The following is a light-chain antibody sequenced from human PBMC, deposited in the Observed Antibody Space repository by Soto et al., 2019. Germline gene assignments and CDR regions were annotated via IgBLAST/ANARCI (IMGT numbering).Light chain of an antibody. CDR3: LQALQTPWT. J-gene: IGKJ2*02. CDR1: QSLLHSNGYKY. Sequence: DIVMTQSPLSLSVPPGEPASISCRSSQSLLHSNGYKYLDWYLQKPGQSPQLLIYLGSSRASGVPVRFSGSGSGTYFTLKISSVEAEDVGVYYCLQALQTPWTFGQGTKLEIK. V-gene: IGKV2-28*01. CDR2: LGS.